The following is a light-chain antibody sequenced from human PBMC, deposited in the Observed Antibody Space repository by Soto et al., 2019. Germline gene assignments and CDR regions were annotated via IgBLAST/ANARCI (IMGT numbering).Light chain of an antibody. J-gene: IGKJ4*01. CDR3: HQLKSYPLT. CDR2: AAS. CDR1: QGINSY. V-gene: IGKV1-9*01. Sequence: DIQLTQSPSFLSASVGDRVTITCRARQGINSYVAWYQQKSGKAPKLLIYAASTLQSGVPPRFSGSGSGTEFTLTISSLQPEDFAIYHCHQLKSYPLTFGGGTKVEIK.